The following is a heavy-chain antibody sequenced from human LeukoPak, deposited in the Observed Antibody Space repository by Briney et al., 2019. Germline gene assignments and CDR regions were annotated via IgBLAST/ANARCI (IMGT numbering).Heavy chain of an antibody. Sequence: GGSLRLSCAASGFTFSSYAMHWVRQAPGKGLEWVADISYDGSNKYYADSVKGRFTISRDNSKNTLYLQMNSLRAEDTAVYYCARGDEQLWFHPFDYWGQGTLVTVSS. J-gene: IGHJ4*02. D-gene: IGHD5-18*01. CDR1: GFTFSSYA. CDR3: ARGDEQLWFHPFDY. CDR2: ISYDGSNK. V-gene: IGHV3-30-3*01.